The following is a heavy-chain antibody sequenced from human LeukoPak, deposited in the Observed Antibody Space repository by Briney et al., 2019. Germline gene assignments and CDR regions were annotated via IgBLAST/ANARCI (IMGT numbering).Heavy chain of an antibody. J-gene: IGHJ3*02. Sequence: SETLSLTCSVSGGSISSYHWSWIRQPPGKGLEWIGYIYYSGSTNYNPSLKSLVTMSVDTSRNQFSLKLTSVTAADTAVYYCARLRPVAGYDAFDIWGHGTMVTVSS. CDR2: IYYSGST. V-gene: IGHV4-59*08. CDR3: ARLRPVAGYDAFDI. CDR1: GGSISSYH. D-gene: IGHD6-19*01.